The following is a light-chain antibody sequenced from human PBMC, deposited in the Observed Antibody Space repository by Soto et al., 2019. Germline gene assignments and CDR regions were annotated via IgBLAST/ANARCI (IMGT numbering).Light chain of an antibody. V-gene: IGLV2-14*01. Sequence: QSVLTQPPSASGSPGQSATISCTGTSSDVGGYNYVSWYQQHPGKAPKLMIYDVSNRPSGVSNRFSGSKSGNTASLTISGLQAEDEADYYCTSYTSIIPYVFGTGTKVTVL. CDR2: DVS. CDR3: TSYTSIIPYV. CDR1: SSDVGGYNY. J-gene: IGLJ1*01.